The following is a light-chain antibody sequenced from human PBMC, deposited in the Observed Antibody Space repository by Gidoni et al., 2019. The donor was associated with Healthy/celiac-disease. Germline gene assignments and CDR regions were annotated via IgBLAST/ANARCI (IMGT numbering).Light chain of an antibody. CDR1: SSDVGGYNY. J-gene: IGLJ2*01. Sequence: QSALTQPASVSGSPGQSITLSFTGTSSDVGGYNYVSCYQQHPGKAPKLMIYEVSNRPSGVSNRFSGSKSGNTASLTISGLQAEDEADYYCSSYTSSSTEVFGGGTKLTVL. CDR3: SSYTSSSTEV. V-gene: IGLV2-14*01. CDR2: EVS.